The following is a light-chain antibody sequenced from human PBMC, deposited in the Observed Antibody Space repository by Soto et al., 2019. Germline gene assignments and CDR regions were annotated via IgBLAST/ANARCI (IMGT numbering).Light chain of an antibody. CDR2: DVS. Sequence: EIVLTQSPATLSLSPGDRATLSCRASQSVTSYLAWYQQKPGQAPRLLIYDVSNRGTGIPARFSGSGSGTAFTLPISSLEPEDFAVYFCQQRSEWPLCTFGQGTKVDIK. CDR3: QQRSEWPLCT. J-gene: IGKJ2*02. V-gene: IGKV3-11*01. CDR1: QSVTSY.